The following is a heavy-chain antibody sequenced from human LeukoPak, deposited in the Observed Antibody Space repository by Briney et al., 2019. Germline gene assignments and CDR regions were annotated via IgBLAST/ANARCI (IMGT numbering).Heavy chain of an antibody. Sequence: PSETLSLTCTVSGGSISSYYWNWIRQPPGKGLEWIGYIYYSGDTDYNPSLKSRVTMSVDTSKNQFSLKLSSVTAADTAVYYCARRRYYSYDAFDIWGQGTMVTVSS. D-gene: IGHD3-10*01. CDR3: ARRRYYSYDAFDI. CDR2: IYYSGDT. J-gene: IGHJ3*02. CDR1: GGSISSYY. V-gene: IGHV4-59*08.